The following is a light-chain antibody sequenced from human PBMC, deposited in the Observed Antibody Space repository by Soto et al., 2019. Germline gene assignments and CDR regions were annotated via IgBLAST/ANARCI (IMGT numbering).Light chain of an antibody. J-gene: IGLJ3*02. CDR1: SGNIASNY. V-gene: IGLV6-57*01. CDR2: EDN. Sequence: NFMLTQPHSVSKSPGKTVTISCTRSSGNIASNYVQWYQQRPGSSPTTVIYEDNQRPSGVPDRFSGSIDSSSNSASLTISGLKTEDEADYYCQSYDSSNRWVFGGGTKLTVL. CDR3: QSYDSSNRWV.